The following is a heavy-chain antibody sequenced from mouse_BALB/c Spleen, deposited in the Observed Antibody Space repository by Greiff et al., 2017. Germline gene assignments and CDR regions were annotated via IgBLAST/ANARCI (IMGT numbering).Heavy chain of an antibody. J-gene: IGHJ4*01. CDR3: ARPPYYYGSIYAMDY. CDR2: ISSGGSYT. Sequence: EVKLMESGGDLVKPGGSLKLSCAASGFTFSSYGMSWVRQTPDKRLAWVATISSGGSYTYYPDSVKGRFTISRDNAKNTLYLQMSSLKSEDTAMYYCARPPYYYGSIYAMDYWGQGTSVTVSS. CDR1: GFTFSSYG. V-gene: IGHV5-6*01. D-gene: IGHD1-1*01.